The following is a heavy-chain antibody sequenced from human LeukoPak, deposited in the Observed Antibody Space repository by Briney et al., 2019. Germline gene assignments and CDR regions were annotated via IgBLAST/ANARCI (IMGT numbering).Heavy chain of an antibody. CDR2: INPDTGDK. J-gene: IGHJ4*02. CDR1: GYTFTHYH. V-gene: IGHV1-8*03. D-gene: IGHD2-21*02. CDR3: ARTTSMTASGYDY. Sequence: GASVKVSCKASGYTFTHYHINWVRQASGKGLEWMTWINPDTGDKGYARKFQDRVTITTDTSISTAYMELSSLSSEDTAVYFCARTTSMTASGYDYWGQGTLVTVSS.